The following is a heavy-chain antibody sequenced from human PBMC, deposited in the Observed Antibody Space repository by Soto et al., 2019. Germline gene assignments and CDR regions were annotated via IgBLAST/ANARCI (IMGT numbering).Heavy chain of an antibody. J-gene: IGHJ4*02. V-gene: IGHV1-69*01. Sequence: VQLVQPGAEVRKPGSSVRVSCKASGGSFNRHTISWVRQAPGQVLEWMGGIIPIFGTAHHAQKFQGRVMIIADESTSTVYMELSSLRSDDTAVYYCARGWGDDSTDYYYAYCGQGTLVIVSS. CDR1: GGSFNRHT. D-gene: IGHD3-22*01. CDR2: IIPIFGTA. CDR3: ARGWGDDSTDYYYAY.